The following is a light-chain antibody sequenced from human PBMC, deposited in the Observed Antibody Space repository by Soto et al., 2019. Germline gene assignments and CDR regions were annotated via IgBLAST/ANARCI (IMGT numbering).Light chain of an antibody. J-gene: IGLJ1*01. V-gene: IGLV2-23*02. CDR1: SSDIGSYDL. CDR2: EVR. Sequence: QSALTQPAPVSGAPGRSITISCTGTSSDIGSYDLVSWYQQHADKVPKLIIYEVRKRPSGVSNRFSGSKSGNTASLTISGLQAEDEADYYCCSGSTTFYVFGTGTKVTVL. CDR3: CSGSTTFYV.